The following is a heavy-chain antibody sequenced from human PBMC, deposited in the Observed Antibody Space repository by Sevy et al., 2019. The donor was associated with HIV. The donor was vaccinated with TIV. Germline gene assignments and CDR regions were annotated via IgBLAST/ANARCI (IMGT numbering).Heavy chain of an antibody. Sequence: GGFLRLSCAASGFTFSSYSMNWVRQAPGKGLEWISSISSSSSYIYYADSVKGRFTISRDNAKNSLYLQMNSLRAEDKAVYYCARDAVVVPDAPRFDPWRQGTLVTAS. CDR3: ARDAVVVPDAPRFDP. J-gene: IGHJ5*02. D-gene: IGHD2-2*01. V-gene: IGHV3-21*01. CDR1: GFTFSSYS. CDR2: ISSSSSYI.